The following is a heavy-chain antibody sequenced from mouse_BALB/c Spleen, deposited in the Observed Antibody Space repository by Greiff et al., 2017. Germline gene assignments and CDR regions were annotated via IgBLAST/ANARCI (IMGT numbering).Heavy chain of an antibody. Sequence: VQLQQSGAELMKPGASVKISCKATGYTFSSYWIEWVKQRPGHGLEWIGEILPGSGSTNYNEKFKGKATFTADTSSNTAYMQLSSLTSEDSAVYYCAILYYDYDVFAYWGQGTLVTVSA. V-gene: IGHV1-9*01. D-gene: IGHD2-4*01. CDR1: GYTFSSYW. J-gene: IGHJ3*01. CDR2: ILPGSGST. CDR3: AILYYDYDVFAY.